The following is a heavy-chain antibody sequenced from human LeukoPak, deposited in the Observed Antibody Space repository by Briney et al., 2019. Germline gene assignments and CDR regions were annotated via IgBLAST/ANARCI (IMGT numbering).Heavy chain of an antibody. V-gene: IGHV3-66*01. Sequence: GGSLRLSCAASGFTVSSNYMSWVRQAPGKGLEWVSVIYSGGSTYYADSVKGRFTISRDNSKNTLYLQMNSLRAEDTAVYYCATYYYGPGRYYYYYGMDVWGQGTTVTVSS. J-gene: IGHJ6*02. CDR3: ATYYYGPGRYYYYYGMDV. CDR2: IYSGGST. D-gene: IGHD3-10*01. CDR1: GFTVSSNY.